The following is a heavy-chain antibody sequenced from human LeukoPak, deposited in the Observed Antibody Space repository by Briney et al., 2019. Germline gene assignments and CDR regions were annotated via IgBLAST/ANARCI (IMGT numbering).Heavy chain of an antibody. CDR1: GFPVRRNY. J-gene: IGHJ6*02. CDR3: ARESRGLEAVHDDLLSYYHYAMDV. CDR2: YYSGGRT. V-gene: IGHV3-66*01. D-gene: IGHD6-13*01. Sequence: GRSLRLSSAASGFPVRRNYMSRPRHAPGTGLERVAGYYSGGRTQYTDSVKGRFTISRDNSKNTLHLQMNSLSADDTAMYYCARESRGLEAVHDDLLSYYHYAMDVWGQGPTVTVSS.